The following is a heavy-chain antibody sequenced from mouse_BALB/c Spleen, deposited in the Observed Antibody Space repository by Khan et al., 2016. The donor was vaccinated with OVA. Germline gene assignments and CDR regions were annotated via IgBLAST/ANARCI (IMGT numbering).Heavy chain of an antibody. J-gene: IGHJ2*01. Sequence: QVQLKGSGPGLVAPSQSLSITCTVSGFSFTSYGVHWVRQPLGKGLEWLGVIWAGGSTNYNSALMSRLSISKDNSKSQVFLKMNSLQTDDTAMYYCARCEDIGGQGTTLTVSS. V-gene: IGHV2-9*02. D-gene: IGHD1-3*01. CDR3: ARCEDI. CDR2: IWAGGST. CDR1: GFSFTSYG.